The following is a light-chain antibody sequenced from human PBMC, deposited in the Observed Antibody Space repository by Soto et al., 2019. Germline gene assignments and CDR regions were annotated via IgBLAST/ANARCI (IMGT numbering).Light chain of an antibody. CDR1: QSVNSDY. Sequence: EIVLTQSPGTLSLFPGERATLSCRATQSVNSDYLAWYQQKPGQAPRLLIYIASRRATGIPDRFSGSGSGTDFTLTINRLEAEDFAVYYCQQYGTSPWTFGQGNKVEIK. V-gene: IGKV3-20*01. CDR3: QQYGTSPWT. J-gene: IGKJ1*01. CDR2: IAS.